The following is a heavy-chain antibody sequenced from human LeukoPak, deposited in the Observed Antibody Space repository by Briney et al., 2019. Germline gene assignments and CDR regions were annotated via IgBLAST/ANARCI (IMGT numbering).Heavy chain of an antibody. CDR1: GGSISSYY. D-gene: IGHD1-26*01. CDR2: IYYSGST. Sequence: SETLSLTCTVSGGSISSYYWSWIRQPPGKGLEWIGYIYYSGSTNYNPSLKSRVTISVDTSKKQFSLKLSSVTAADTAVYYCARAIVEGRVWYYFDYWGQGTLITVSS. CDR3: ARAIVEGRVWYYFDY. J-gene: IGHJ4*02. V-gene: IGHV4-59*01.